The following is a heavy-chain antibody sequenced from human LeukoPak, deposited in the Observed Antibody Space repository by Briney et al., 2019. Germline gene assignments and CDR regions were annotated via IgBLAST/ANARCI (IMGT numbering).Heavy chain of an antibody. Sequence: SETLSLTCTVSGGSISSYYWSWIRQPPGKGLEWIGYIHYSGSTNYNPSLKSRVTISVDTSKNQFSLKLSSVTAADTAVYYCARRWFGELSYMDVWGKGTTVTVSS. CDR1: GGSISSYY. CDR3: ARRWFGELSYMDV. D-gene: IGHD3-10*01. CDR2: IHYSGST. J-gene: IGHJ6*03. V-gene: IGHV4-59*01.